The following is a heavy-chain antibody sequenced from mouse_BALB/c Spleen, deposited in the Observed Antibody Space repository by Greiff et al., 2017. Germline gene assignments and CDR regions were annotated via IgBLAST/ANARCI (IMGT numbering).Heavy chain of an antibody. V-gene: IGHV7-3*02. Sequence: EVKVEESGGGLVQPGGSLRLSCATSGFTFTDYYMSWVRQPPGKALEWLGFIRNKANGYTTEYSASVKGRFTISRDNSQSILYLQMNTLRAEDSATYYCARALYYRYDEAAMDYWGQGTSVTVSS. CDR2: IRNKANGYTT. CDR3: ARALYYRYDEAAMDY. J-gene: IGHJ4*01. D-gene: IGHD2-14*01. CDR1: GFTFTDYY.